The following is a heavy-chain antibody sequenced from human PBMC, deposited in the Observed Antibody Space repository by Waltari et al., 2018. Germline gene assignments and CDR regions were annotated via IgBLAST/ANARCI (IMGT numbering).Heavy chain of an antibody. D-gene: IGHD2-15*01. CDR3: AXKGXCSGGPCYDFDX. CDR1: GSSFTKYW. V-gene: IGHV5-51*01. J-gene: IGHJ4*02. Sequence: EXQLXXSGAXVXKPGXSLKISCKGXGSSFTKYWIGWVRQMPGKGLGWMGIXYPDDXDTRYXPSFQGQVTMXADKSISTAYLQWSSLKXSDTAMYYXAXKGXCSGGPCYDFDXWGQGVLVTVSS. CDR2: XYPDDXDT.